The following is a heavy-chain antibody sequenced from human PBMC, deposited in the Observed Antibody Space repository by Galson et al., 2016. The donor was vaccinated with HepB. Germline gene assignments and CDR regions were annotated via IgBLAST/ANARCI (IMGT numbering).Heavy chain of an antibody. Sequence: SLRLSCAASGFILSSYWMHWVRQVPGKGLQWVSRINDNDGSFTNYADSVRGRFTISRDNAKNTLYLQINSLRAEDTAVYYCARDLAGAHDYWGQGTLVTVSS. J-gene: IGHJ4*02. D-gene: IGHD1-26*01. CDR2: INDNDGSFT. V-gene: IGHV3-74*01. CDR3: ARDLAGAHDY. CDR1: GFILSSYW.